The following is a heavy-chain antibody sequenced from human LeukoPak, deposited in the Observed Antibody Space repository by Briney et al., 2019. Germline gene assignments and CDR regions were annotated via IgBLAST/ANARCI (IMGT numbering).Heavy chain of an antibody. D-gene: IGHD6-13*01. Sequence: GGSLRLSCAASGFTFSSYGMHWVRQAPGKGLEWVAFIRYDGSNKYYADSVKGRFTISRDNSKNTLYLQMNSLRAEDTAVYYCAKDNAEGSSSWYRPWDYWGQGTLVTVSS. V-gene: IGHV3-30*02. CDR1: GFTFSSYG. CDR2: IRYDGSNK. J-gene: IGHJ4*02. CDR3: AKDNAEGSSSWYRPWDY.